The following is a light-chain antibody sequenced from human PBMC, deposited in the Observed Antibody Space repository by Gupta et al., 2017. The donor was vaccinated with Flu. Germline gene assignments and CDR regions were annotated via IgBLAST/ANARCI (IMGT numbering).Light chain of an antibody. Sequence: DIQMTQSPSSLSASVGDRVTITCQASQDISNYLNWYQQKPGKAPKLLIYDASKLETGVPSRFSGSASGTDFTFTISILHPEDITTYYCQRYDTLPRTFGQGTKLEIK. J-gene: IGKJ1*01. CDR3: QRYDTLPRT. CDR1: QDISNY. CDR2: DAS. V-gene: IGKV1-33*01.